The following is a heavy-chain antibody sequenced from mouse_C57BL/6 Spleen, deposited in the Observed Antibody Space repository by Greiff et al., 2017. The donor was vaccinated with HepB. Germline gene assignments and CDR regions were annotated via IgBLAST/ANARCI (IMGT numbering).Heavy chain of an antibody. CDR2: IYPGSGST. D-gene: IGHD6-1*01. Sequence: VQLQQSGAELVKPGASVKMSCTASGYTFTSYGITWVRQRPGQGLEWIGDIYPGSGSTNYNEKFKSKATMTRDTSYSTTYMQLSSLTSEDSAVYYCASNLYFDYWGQGTTLTVSS. CDR1: GYTFTSYG. V-gene: IGHV1-55*01. J-gene: IGHJ2*01. CDR3: ASNLYFDY.